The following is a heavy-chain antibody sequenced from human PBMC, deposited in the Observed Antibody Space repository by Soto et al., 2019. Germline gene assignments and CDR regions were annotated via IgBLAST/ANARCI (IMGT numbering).Heavy chain of an antibody. CDR3: ARGLLYSSSWYGDY. CDR1: GFSLSTHA. Sequence: QVQLVESGGGVVQPERSLRLSCAASGFSLSTHAMHWVRQAPGKGLEWVAAISYDESNKYYADSVKGRFTISRDKSKNTLDMQLNSLRAEDTAVYYCARGLLYSSSWYGDYWGQGTLVTVSS. V-gene: IGHV3-30-3*01. CDR2: ISYDESNK. D-gene: IGHD6-13*01. J-gene: IGHJ4*02.